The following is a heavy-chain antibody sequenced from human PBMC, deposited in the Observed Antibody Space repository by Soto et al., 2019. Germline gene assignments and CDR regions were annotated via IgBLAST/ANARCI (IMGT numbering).Heavy chain of an antibody. V-gene: IGHV3-23*01. CDR2: ISGSGDST. CDR1: GFTFSSYGMTFSSYA. D-gene: IGHD3-10*01. J-gene: IGHJ6*02. Sequence: EVQLLESGGGSVQPGGSLRLSCAASGFTFSSYGMTFSSYAMSWVRQAPGKGLEWVSTISGSGDSTYYADSVKGRFTISSDHYKTTLFLQMNSLGAGDTALYYCAKFREYYQVSGSRTYYCYGMDVWGQGTTVTVSS. CDR3: AKFREYYQVSGSRTYYCYGMDV.